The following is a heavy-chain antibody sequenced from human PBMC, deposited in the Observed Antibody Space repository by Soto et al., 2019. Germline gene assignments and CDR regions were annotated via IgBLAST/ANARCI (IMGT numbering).Heavy chain of an antibody. V-gene: IGHV3-48*04. J-gene: IGHJ4*02. Sequence: WGSLRVSCGASGVHFGRYTMNWGRPAPGKGLEWLSYISGGGGTMSYADSVKGRVTISRDNAKNSLYLQMDSLRAEDTAVYYCARDKSGTYSIDYWGQGTLVTAPQ. CDR3: ARDKSGTYSIDY. D-gene: IGHD1-26*01. CDR1: GVHFGRYT. CDR2: ISGGGGTM.